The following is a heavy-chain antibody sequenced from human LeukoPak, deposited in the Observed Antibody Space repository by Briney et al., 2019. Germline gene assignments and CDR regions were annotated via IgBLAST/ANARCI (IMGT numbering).Heavy chain of an antibody. CDR3: ARRPYSSSWYYLDY. D-gene: IGHD6-13*01. CDR1: GLTFSDYY. V-gene: IGHV3-11*04. Sequence: GGSLRLSCAASGLTFSDYYMSWIRQAPGKGLEWVSYISSSGSSIFYADSVKGRFTISRDNAKNSLYLQMNSLRAEDTAVYYCARRPYSSSWYYLDYWGQGTLVTVSS. J-gene: IGHJ4*02. CDR2: ISSSGSSI.